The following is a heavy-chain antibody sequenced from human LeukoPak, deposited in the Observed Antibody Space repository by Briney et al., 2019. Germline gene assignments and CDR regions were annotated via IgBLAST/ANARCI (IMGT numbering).Heavy chain of an antibody. D-gene: IGHD3-22*01. CDR1: GGSISSSNW. J-gene: IGHJ4*02. V-gene: IGHV4-4*02. Sequence: SETLSLTCAVSGGSISSSNWWSWVRQPPGKGLEWIGEIYHSGSTNYNPSLKSRVTISVDKSKNQFSLKLSSVTAADTAVYYCARIRGAHGYYDSSGYYYVSPFYDYWGQGTLVTVSS. CDR2: IYHSGST. CDR3: ARIRGAHGYYDSSGYYYVSPFYDY.